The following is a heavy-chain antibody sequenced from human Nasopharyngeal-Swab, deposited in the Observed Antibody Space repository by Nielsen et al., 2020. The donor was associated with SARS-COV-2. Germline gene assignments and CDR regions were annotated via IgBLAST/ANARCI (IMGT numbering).Heavy chain of an antibody. Sequence: GESLKISCAASGFTFSSYGMHWVRQAPGRGLEWVAVISYDGSNKYYADPVKGRFTISRDNSKNTLYLQMNSLRADDTAVYYCAKDPSIVVVTAEYFQHWGQGTLVTVSS. V-gene: IGHV3-30*18. CDR2: ISYDGSNK. D-gene: IGHD2-21*02. CDR3: AKDPSIVVVTAEYFQH. CDR1: GFTFSSYG. J-gene: IGHJ1*01.